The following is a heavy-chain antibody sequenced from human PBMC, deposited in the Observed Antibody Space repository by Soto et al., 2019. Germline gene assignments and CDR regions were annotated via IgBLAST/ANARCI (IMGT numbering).Heavy chain of an antibody. Sequence: PGVSLRLSCAASGFTFSSDAMSWVRQAPGKGLEWVSAISGSGGSTYYADSVKGRFTISRDNSKNTLYLQMNSLRAEDTAVYYCAKGRMTTVTSPFDYWGQGTLVTVSS. D-gene: IGHD4-17*01. CDR2: ISGSGGST. CDR1: GFTFSSDA. J-gene: IGHJ4*02. CDR3: AKGRMTTVTSPFDY. V-gene: IGHV3-23*01.